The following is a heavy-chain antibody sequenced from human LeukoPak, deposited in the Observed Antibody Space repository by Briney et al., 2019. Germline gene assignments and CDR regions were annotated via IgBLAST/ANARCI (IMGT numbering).Heavy chain of an antibody. V-gene: IGHV3-7*01. J-gene: IGHJ4*02. CDR2: INEDGSEK. Sequence: LPGGSLRLSCEASGFTLSSNWMSWVRQAPGRGLEWVANINEDGSEKYYVDSVKGRFTISRDNARTPLYLQMNSLRAEDTAVYYCARGWELPFHGVFNIGGFPFDYWGQGTLVTVSS. D-gene: IGHD1-26*01. CDR3: ARGWELPFHGVFNIGGFPFDY. CDR1: GFTLSSNW.